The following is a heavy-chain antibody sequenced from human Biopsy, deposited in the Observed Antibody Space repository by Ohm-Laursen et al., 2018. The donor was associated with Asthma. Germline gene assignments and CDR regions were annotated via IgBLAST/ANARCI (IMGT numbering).Heavy chain of an antibody. CDR3: ARLADCSGGACYSYGWFDP. CDR2: VSHTGST. CDR1: GGSIRSHD. V-gene: IGHV4-59*07. D-gene: IGHD2-15*01. Sequence: PSDTLSLTCTVSGGSIRSHDWTWIRLPPGKGLEYIGDVSHTGSTNYNPSLKSRVTMSLDTSKNQFSLGLTSVTPADTAVYYCARLADCSGGACYSYGWFDPWGHGTRVTVSS. J-gene: IGHJ5*02.